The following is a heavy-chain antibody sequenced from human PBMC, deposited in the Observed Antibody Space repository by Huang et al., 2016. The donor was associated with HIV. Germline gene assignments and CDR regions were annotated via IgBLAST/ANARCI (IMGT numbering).Heavy chain of an antibody. D-gene: IGHD3-3*01. CDR2: ITDGINNR. J-gene: IGHJ4*02. V-gene: IGHV3-23*01. CDR3: AKDADTSGYDVLGPFGS. CDR1: GFTFSSYA. Sequence: EVLLLESGGGLVQPGGSLRLSCVASGFTFSSYAMSWVRQAPGKGLERVSGITDGINNRYYAHSVKGRFAVSRDDSTNTLYLQMNSLRAEDTAVYYCAKDADTSGYDVLGPFGSWGQGTLVTVSS.